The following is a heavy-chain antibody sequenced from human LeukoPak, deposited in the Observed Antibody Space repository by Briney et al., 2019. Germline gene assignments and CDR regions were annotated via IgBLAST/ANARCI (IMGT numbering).Heavy chain of an antibody. CDR2: IYYSGST. J-gene: IGHJ5*02. CDR3: ARGLSYRDRSDYFYNWFDP. Sequence: SQTLSLTCTVSGGSISSGDYYWSWIRQPPGKGLEWIGYIYYSGSTYYNPSLKSRVTMSVDTSKNQFSLKLNSVTAADTAVYYCARGLSYRDRSDYFYNWFDPWGQGTLVTVSS. CDR1: GGSISSGDYY. D-gene: IGHD3-22*01. V-gene: IGHV4-30-4*08.